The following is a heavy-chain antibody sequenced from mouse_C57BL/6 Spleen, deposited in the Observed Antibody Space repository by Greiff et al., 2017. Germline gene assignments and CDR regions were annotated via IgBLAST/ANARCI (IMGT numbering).Heavy chain of an antibody. Sequence: QVQLQQSGAELVRPGASVTLSCKASGYTFTDYEMHWVKQTPVHGLEWIGAIDPETGGTAYNQKFKGKAILTADKSSSTAYMELRSLTSEDSAVYYCLCPPYGNYDYYAMDYWGQGTSVTVSS. J-gene: IGHJ4*01. D-gene: IGHD2-1*01. CDR3: LCPPYGNYDYYAMDY. V-gene: IGHV1-15*01. CDR1: GYTFTDYE. CDR2: IDPETGGT.